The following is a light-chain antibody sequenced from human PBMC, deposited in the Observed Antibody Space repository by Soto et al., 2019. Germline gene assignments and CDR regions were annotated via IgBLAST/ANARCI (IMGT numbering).Light chain of an antibody. J-gene: IGLJ3*02. V-gene: IGLV2-11*01. CDR1: SSDVGNYDY. CDR3: CSYVGSYSWV. CDR2: DVS. Sequence: QSALTQPRSVSGSPGQSVTISRTGSSSDVGNYDYVSWYQQRAGKAPKLMIYDVSQRPSGVPDRFSGSKSGNTASLTISGLQAEDEADSFCCSYVGSYSWVFGGGTKLTVL.